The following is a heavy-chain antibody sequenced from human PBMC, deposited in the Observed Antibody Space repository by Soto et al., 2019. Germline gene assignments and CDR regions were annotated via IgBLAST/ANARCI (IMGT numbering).Heavy chain of an antibody. J-gene: IGHJ6*03. CDR1: GFTFSSYG. CDR3: AREVITIFGVVIPSGYMDV. Sequence: GGSLRLSCAASGFTFSSYGMHWVRQAPGKGLEWVAVIWYDGSNKYYADSVKGRFTISRDNSKNTLYLQMNSLRAEDTAVYYCAREVITIFGVVIPSGYMDVWGKGTTVTVSS. D-gene: IGHD3-3*01. CDR2: IWYDGSNK. V-gene: IGHV3-33*01.